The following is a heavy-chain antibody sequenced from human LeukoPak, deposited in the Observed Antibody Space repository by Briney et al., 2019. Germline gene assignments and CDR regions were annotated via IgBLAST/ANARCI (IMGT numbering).Heavy chain of an antibody. CDR3: AKDIMGSRDNWFDP. V-gene: IGHV3-43*02. CDR2: ISGDGGST. J-gene: IGHJ5*02. D-gene: IGHD2-8*01. CDR1: GFSFDDYV. Sequence: GGSLRLSCAASGFSFDDYVMHWVRQSPGKGLEWVSLISGDGGSTYYADSVRGRFTISRDNSKDSLYLQMSNLRTEDTALYYCAKDIMGSRDNWFDPWGQGTLVTVSS.